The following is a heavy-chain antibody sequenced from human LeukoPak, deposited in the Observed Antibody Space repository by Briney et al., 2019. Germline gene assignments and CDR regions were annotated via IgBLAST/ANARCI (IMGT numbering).Heavy chain of an antibody. CDR1: GFTFSSYE. Sequence: GGSLRLSCEASGFTFSSYEMKSVRPAPGRGVGRVSYISSSGSTKYYADSVKGRCTIFRDNAKNSLYLQMNSLRAEDTAVYYCAREGSSDYFDYWGQGTLVSVSS. V-gene: IGHV3-48*03. CDR2: ISSSGSTK. D-gene: IGHD6-6*01. CDR3: AREGSSDYFDY. J-gene: IGHJ4*02.